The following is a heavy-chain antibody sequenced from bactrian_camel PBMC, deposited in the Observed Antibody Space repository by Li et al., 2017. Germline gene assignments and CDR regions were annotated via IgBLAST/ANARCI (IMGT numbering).Heavy chain of an antibody. CDR3: VREACKTNEFGD. CDR2: INGMTGIT. CDR1: GFTFSTNC. J-gene: IGHJ4*01. V-gene: IGHV3S40*01. D-gene: IGHD8*01. Sequence: ESGGGLVQPGGSLRLSCAASGFTFSTNCMSWVRQAPGKGLEWVSTINGMTGITYYADSVKGRFTISRDDAKNTVYLQLNSLKPDDTAVYYCVREACKTNEFGDWGQGTQVTVSS.